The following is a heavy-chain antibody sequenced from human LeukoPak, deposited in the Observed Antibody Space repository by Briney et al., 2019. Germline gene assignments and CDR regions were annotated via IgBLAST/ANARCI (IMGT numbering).Heavy chain of an antibody. CDR3: ARDLFGRVATYYMDV. D-gene: IGHD5-12*01. Sequence: GGSLRLSCATSGFTFSTYTMHWVRQAPGKGLEWVSSISSGTTYIYYADSVEGRFTISRDNAKNSLYLHMNSLRAEDTAVYYCARDLFGRVATYYMDVWGKGTTVTVSS. CDR1: GFTFSTYT. V-gene: IGHV3-21*03. J-gene: IGHJ6*03. CDR2: ISSGTTYI.